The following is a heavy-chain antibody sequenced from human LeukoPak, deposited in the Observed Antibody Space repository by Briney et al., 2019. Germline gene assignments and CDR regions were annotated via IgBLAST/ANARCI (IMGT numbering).Heavy chain of an antibody. CDR2: ISSDGSST. D-gene: IGHD3-22*01. CDR1: GFTFSSYW. J-gene: IGHJ4*02. Sequence: GGSLRLSCAASGFTFSSYWMHWVRQAPGKGLVWVSRISSDGSSTTYADSVKGRFTISRDNAKNTLYLQMNSLKTEDTAVYYCTTDRIYYDSSGYYYMGYWGQGTLVTVSS. V-gene: IGHV3-74*01. CDR3: TTDRIYYDSSGYYYMGY.